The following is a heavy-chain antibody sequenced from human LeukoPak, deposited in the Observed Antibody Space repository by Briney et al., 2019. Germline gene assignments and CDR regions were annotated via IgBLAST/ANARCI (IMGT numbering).Heavy chain of an antibody. CDR1: GGSISSYY. J-gene: IGHJ3*02. V-gene: IGHV4-59*01. Sequence: PSETLSLTCAVYGGSISSYYWSWIRQPPGKGLEWIGYIYYSGSTNYNPSLKSRVTISVDTSKNQFSLKLSSVTAADTAVYYCARERDYGDYSCVFDIWGQGTMVTVSS. D-gene: IGHD4-17*01. CDR3: ARERDYGDYSCVFDI. CDR2: IYYSGST.